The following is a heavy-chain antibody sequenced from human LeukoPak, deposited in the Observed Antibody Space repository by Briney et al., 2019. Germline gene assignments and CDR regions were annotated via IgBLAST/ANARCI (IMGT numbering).Heavy chain of an antibody. V-gene: IGHV1-69*05. J-gene: IGHJ6*03. CDR3: ARRKKKYSYGYMDV. Sequence: SSVKVSCKASGGTFSSYAISWVRQAPGQGLGWMGGIIPIFGTANYAQKFQGRVTITTDESTSTAYMELSSLRSEDTAVYYCARRKKKYSYGYMDVWGKGTTVTVSS. D-gene: IGHD5-18*01. CDR2: IIPIFGTA. CDR1: GGTFSSYA.